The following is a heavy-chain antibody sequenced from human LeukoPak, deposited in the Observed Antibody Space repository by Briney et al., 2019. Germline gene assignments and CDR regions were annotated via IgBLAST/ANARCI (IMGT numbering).Heavy chain of an antibody. Sequence: PGGSLRLSCAASGLTFSNYGMHWVRQAPGKGLEWVAVVWHDGSHKFYADSVKGRFTISRDNSRNTMYLQLNSLSVEDTAVYYCTRDQRSWYFDLWGRGTLVTVSS. J-gene: IGHJ2*01. CDR1: GLTFSNYG. CDR3: TRDQRSWYFDL. V-gene: IGHV3-33*01. CDR2: VWHDGSHK.